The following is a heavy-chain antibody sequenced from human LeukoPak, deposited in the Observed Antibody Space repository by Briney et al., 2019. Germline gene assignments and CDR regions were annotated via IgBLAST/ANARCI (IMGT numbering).Heavy chain of an antibody. Sequence: PGGSLRLSCAASGFTFSDYWMTWVRQAPGKGLEWVANIKQDGSEKDYVDSVKGRFTISRDNAKNSLYLQMDSLRVEDTAVYYCARKGGHSSGYYYWGQGTLVTVSS. D-gene: IGHD3-22*01. CDR2: IKQDGSEK. CDR1: GFTFSDYW. J-gene: IGHJ4*02. V-gene: IGHV3-7*01. CDR3: ARKGGHSSGYYY.